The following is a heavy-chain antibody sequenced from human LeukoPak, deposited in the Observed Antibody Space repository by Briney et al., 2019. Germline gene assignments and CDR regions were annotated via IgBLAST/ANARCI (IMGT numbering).Heavy chain of an antibody. D-gene: IGHD3-10*01. CDR2: ISSSGSTI. J-gene: IGHJ3*02. Sequence: PGVSLRLSCAASGFTFSDYYMSWLRQAPGKGLEWVSYISSSGSTIYYADSVKGRFTISRDNTKNSLYLQMNRQRARDRSVYNCARENPDGSTPMNAFDIWGQGTLVTVSS. CDR1: GFTFSDYY. CDR3: ARENPDGSTPMNAFDI. V-gene: IGHV3-11*04.